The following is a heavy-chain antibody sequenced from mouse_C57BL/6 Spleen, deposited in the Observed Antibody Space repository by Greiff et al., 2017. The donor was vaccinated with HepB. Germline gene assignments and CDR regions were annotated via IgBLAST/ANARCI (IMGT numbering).Heavy chain of an antibody. Sequence: DVMLVESGGGLVKPGGSLKLSCAASGFTFSSYAMPWVRQTPEKRLEWVATISDGGSYTYYPDNVKGRFTISREKAKNNLYLQMSQLTSEDTAMYYCATYWGGYFDYWGQGTTLTVSS. CDR3: ATYWGGYFDY. CDR1: GFTFSSYA. D-gene: IGHD4-1*01. CDR2: ISDGGSYT. V-gene: IGHV5-4*03. J-gene: IGHJ2*01.